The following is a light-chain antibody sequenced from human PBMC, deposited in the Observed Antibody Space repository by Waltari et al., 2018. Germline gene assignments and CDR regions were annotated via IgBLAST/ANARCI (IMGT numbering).Light chain of an antibody. V-gene: IGLV2-14*01. CDR2: EVT. Sequence: QSALTQPASVSGSPGQSITISCTGTSSDVGGYNYVSWYQQHPGKAPKFMIYEVTNRPSGVSNLFSGSKSGNTAYLTISGLRAEDEADYHCSSYTSSDTWVFGGGTKVTVL. J-gene: IGLJ3*02. CDR1: SSDVGGYNY. CDR3: SSYTSSDTWV.